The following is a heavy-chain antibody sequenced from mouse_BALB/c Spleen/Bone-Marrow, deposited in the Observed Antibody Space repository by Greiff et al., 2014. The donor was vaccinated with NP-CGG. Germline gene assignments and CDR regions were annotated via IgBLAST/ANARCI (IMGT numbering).Heavy chain of an antibody. CDR3: TRGIAAVVAADFDY. V-gene: IGHV1-7*01. J-gene: IGHJ2*01. CDR2: INHSTGYT. Sequence: VQRVESGAELAKPGASVKMSCKASGYTFTSYWMHWVKQRPGQGLEWIGYINHSTGYTNYNQRFKDKATLTADKSSSTAYMQLRSLTSEDSAIYYCTRGIAAVVAADFDYWGQGTTLTVSS. D-gene: IGHD1-1*01. CDR1: GYTFTSYW.